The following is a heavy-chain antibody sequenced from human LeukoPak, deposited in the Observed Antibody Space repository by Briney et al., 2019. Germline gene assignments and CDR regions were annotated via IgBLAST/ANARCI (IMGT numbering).Heavy chain of an antibody. J-gene: IGHJ4*02. CDR1: GFTFSNYG. CDR2: IGGSGGTT. D-gene: IGHD3-3*01. CDR3: ARDERLLSFLK. Sequence: GGSLRLSCAASGFTFSNYGMSWVRQAPGKGLEWVSVIGGSGGTTYYADSVKGRFTISRDNSKNTLYLQMNSLRAEDTAIYYCARDERLLSFLKWGQGTLVTVSS. V-gene: IGHV3-23*01.